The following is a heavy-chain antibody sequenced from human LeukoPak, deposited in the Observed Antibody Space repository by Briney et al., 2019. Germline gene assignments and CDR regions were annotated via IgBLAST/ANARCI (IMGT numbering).Heavy chain of an antibody. J-gene: IGHJ5*02. CDR1: GDSFSSNSAA. V-gene: IGHV6-1*01. CDR2: TYYRSKWYN. CDR3: AREPEQGLVYSWFDP. D-gene: IGHD6-19*01. Sequence: SQTLSLTCAISGDSFSSNSAAWNWIRQSPSRGLERLGRTYYRSKWYNDYAVSVKSRIAINPDTSKNQFSLQLNSVTPEDTAVYYCAREPEQGLVYSWFDPWGQGTLVTVSS.